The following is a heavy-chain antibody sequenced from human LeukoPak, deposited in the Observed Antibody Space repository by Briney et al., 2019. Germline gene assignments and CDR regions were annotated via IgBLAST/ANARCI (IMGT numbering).Heavy chain of an antibody. J-gene: IGHJ5*02. CDR2: INPNSGGT. CDR3: ATVLDSAWFDP. D-gene: IGHD5-18*01. Sequence: GASVKVSCKASGYAFTGYYMHWVRQAPGQGLEWMGWINPNSGGTNYAQKFQGRVTMTRDTSISTAYMELSSLRSEDTAVYYCATVLDSAWFDPWGQGTLVTVSS. V-gene: IGHV1-2*02. CDR1: GYAFTGYY.